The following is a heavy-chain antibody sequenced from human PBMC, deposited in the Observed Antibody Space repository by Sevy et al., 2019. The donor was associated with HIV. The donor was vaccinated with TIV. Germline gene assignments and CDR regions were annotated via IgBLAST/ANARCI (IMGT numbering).Heavy chain of an antibody. J-gene: IGHJ5*02. CDR3: ARGKYWFDP. CDR2: ISGSGRTI. Sequence: GGSLRLSCAASGLTFSDYYMSWIRQAPGKGLEGVAHISGSGRTIYYAGSVKGRFTISRDNAKNSLYLQMNSLRAEDTAVYYCARGKYWFDPWCQGTLVTVSS. CDR1: GLTFSDYY. V-gene: IGHV3-11*04.